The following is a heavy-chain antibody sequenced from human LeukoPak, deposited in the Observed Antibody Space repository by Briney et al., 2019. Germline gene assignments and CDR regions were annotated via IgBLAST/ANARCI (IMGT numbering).Heavy chain of an antibody. CDR1: GGSFSGYY. CDR3: ARHGVAVAGNFDY. D-gene: IGHD6-19*01. V-gene: IGHV4-34*01. J-gene: IGHJ4*02. Sequence: PSETLSLTCAVYGGSFSGYYWSWLRQPPGKGLEWIGEINHSGSTNYNPSLKSRVTISVDTSKNQFSLKLSSVTAADTAVYYCARHGVAVAGNFDYWGQGTLVTVSS. CDR2: INHSGST.